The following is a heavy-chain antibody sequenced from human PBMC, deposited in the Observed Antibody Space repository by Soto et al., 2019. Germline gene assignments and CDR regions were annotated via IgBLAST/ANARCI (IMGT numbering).Heavy chain of an antibody. CDR3: TKGTEAILTFGVAPFDY. D-gene: IGHD3-3*01. V-gene: IGHV3-23*01. Sequence: GGSLRLSCAASGFTLSSFAMTWVRQAPGKGLEWVSTISGTGDTTDYADSVKGRFTISRDNSRNMLYLQMSSLRADDTALYYCTKGTEAILTFGVAPFDYWGQGTLVTVSS. CDR2: ISGTGDTT. J-gene: IGHJ4*02. CDR1: GFTLSSFA.